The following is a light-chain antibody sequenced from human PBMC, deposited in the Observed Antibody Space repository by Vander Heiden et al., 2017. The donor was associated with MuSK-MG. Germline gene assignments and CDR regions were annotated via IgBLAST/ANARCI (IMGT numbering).Light chain of an antibody. Sequence: EIVMTQSPATLSVSPGARATLSCRASQSLTSNLAWYQQNPGQAPRLLSYGTSTRATGIPAMFSGSGSGTEFTLTIRSLQSEDLAVYFCQQYGTWPPWTFGQGTKVEIK. CDR2: GTS. CDR3: QQYGTWPPWT. CDR1: QSLTSN. J-gene: IGKJ1*01. V-gene: IGKV3-15*01.